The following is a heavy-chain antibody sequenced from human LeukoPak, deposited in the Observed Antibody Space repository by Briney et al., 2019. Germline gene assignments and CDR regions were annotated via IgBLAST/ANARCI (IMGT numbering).Heavy chain of an antibody. V-gene: IGHV4-38-2*02. Sequence: SETLSLTCSVSGYSLSSGYYWGWIRQPPGKGLEWIGMTYHSGSTYYNPSLKSRVTISLDTSKNQFSLRLSSVTAADTAVYYCAREGTVFFDFDYWGQGTLVTVSS. CDR3: AREGTVFFDFDY. J-gene: IGHJ4*02. CDR1: GYSLSSGYY. D-gene: IGHD3-3*01. CDR2: TYHSGST.